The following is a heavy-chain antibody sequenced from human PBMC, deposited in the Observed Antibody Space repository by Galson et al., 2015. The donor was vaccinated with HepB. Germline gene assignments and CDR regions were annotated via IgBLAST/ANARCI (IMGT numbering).Heavy chain of an antibody. CDR3: ARHPRRGYSGYDASGFGY. J-gene: IGHJ4*02. Sequence: ETLSLTCTVSGGSISSSSYYWGWIRQPPGKGLEWIGSIYYSGSTYYNPSLKSRVTISVDTSKNQFSLKLSSVTAADTAVYYCARHPRRGYSGYDASGFGYWGQGTLVTVSS. CDR2: IYYSGST. V-gene: IGHV4-39*01. CDR1: GGSISSSSYY. D-gene: IGHD5-12*01.